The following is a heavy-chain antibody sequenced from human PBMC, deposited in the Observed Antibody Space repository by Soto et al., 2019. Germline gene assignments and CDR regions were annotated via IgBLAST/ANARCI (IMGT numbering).Heavy chain of an antibody. CDR2: IDPVDFYT. CDR3: ARIESISRNWFDP. J-gene: IGHJ5*02. Sequence: GESLKISFKGSGFSFTSYLISWVRQMPVKGLEWMGNIDPVDFYTNYSPSFQGHVTISADTSISTAYLQWSSLRASDTAMYYCARIESISRNWFDPWGQRTLVAVSS. V-gene: IGHV5-10-1*01. CDR1: GFSFTSYL. D-gene: IGHD2-2*02.